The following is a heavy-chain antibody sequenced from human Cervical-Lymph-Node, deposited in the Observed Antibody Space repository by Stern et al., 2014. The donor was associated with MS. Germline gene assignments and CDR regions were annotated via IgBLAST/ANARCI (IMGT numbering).Heavy chain of an antibody. CDR3: ARDFVDTAMVTRSDYFDF. CDR1: GYTFTNYP. D-gene: IGHD5-18*01. V-gene: IGHV7-4-1*02. J-gene: IGHJ4*02. CDR2: INTNTADS. Sequence: QVQLVQSGAELKKPGASVKVSCKTSGYTFTNYPINWVRQAPGQGLEWMGWINTNTADSTYAQDFTGRFVFSLDSSVSTAYLQISSLKAEDTAVYYCARDFVDTAMVTRSDYFDFWGQGTLVTVSS.